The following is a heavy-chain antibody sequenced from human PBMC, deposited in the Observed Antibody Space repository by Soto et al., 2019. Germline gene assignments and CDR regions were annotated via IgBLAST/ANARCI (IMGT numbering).Heavy chain of an antibody. J-gene: IGHJ5*02. CDR2: IIPIFGTA. D-gene: IGHD3-10*01. CDR3: AIRYYYGSGSYYNYWFDP. Sequence: GASVKVSCKASGGTFSSYAISWVRQAPGQGLEWMGGIIPIFGTANYAQKFQGRVTITADESTSTAYMELSSLRSEDTAVYYCAIRYYYGSGSYYNYWFDPWGQGTLVTVSS. CDR1: GGTFSSYA. V-gene: IGHV1-69*13.